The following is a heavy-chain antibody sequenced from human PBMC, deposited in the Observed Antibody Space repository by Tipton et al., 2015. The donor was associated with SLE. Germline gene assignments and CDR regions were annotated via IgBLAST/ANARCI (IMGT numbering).Heavy chain of an antibody. CDR2: ISSDSNSI. Sequence: SLRLSCAASGFPFNLYSMNWVRQAPGKGLEWISKISSDSNSIFYGDSVKGRFTTSRDNAKNSLFLQMNDLRAEDTGVYYCARSDYADYWGQGTLVTVSS. CDR3: ARSDYADY. J-gene: IGHJ4*02. V-gene: IGHV3-48*04. CDR1: GFPFNLYS.